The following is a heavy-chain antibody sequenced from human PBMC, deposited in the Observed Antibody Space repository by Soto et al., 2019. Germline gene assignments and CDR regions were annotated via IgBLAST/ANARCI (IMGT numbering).Heavy chain of an antibody. CDR2: IWDDGSNK. CDR1: GFTFSSYG. Sequence: QVQLVESGGGVVQPGRSLRLSCAASGFTFSSYGMHWVRQAPGKGLEWVAVIWDDGSNKYYADSVKGRFTISRDNSKKTMYLQMNSRRAEDMAVYYCAREAGYSSSGCQKCYCGMDVWGQGTTVTVSS. D-gene: IGHD6-13*01. J-gene: IGHJ6*02. V-gene: IGHV3-33*01. CDR3: AREAGYSSSGCQKCYCGMDV.